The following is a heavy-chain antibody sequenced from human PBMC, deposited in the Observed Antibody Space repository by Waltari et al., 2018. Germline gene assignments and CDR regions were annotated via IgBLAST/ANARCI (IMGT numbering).Heavy chain of an antibody. D-gene: IGHD5-18*01. CDR1: GFSFIGYW. CDR3: ARKGGRGYTYGPFYYDS. CDR2: MKGDGSSI. J-gene: IGHJ4*02. V-gene: IGHV3-74*01. Sequence: EVHLVEAGGNIVQPGGSLRLTCAASGFSFIGYWLPWVRQVTGEGLVGVSRMKGDGSSIRYSDSVKGRFTISRDNTRNTLYLQMNRLRVEDTAVYYCARKGGRGYTYGPFYYDSWGQGTQVTVSS.